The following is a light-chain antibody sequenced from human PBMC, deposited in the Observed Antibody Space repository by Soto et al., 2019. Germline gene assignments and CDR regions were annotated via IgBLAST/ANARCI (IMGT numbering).Light chain of an antibody. CDR2: KAS. Sequence: DIQMTQSPSTLSASVGDRVTITCRASQSISSWLAWYKQKPGKAPKLLIYKASSLESGVPSRFSGSGSGTEFTLTISSLQPDDFATYYCQQYHSYPYTFGQGTRLEIK. CDR3: QQYHSYPYT. J-gene: IGKJ5*01. V-gene: IGKV1-5*03. CDR1: QSISSW.